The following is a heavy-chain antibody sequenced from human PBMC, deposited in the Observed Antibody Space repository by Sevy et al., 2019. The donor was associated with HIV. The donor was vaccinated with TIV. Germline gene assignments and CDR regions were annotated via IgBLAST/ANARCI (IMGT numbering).Heavy chain of an antibody. V-gene: IGHV3-21*01. CDR3: ARDPTYYSSSWFFDY. CDR1: GLTFSSYS. J-gene: IGHJ4*02. D-gene: IGHD6-13*01. Sequence: GGSLRLSCAASGLTFSSYSMNWVRQAPGKGLEWVSPISSSSSYIYYADSVKGRFTISRDNAKNSLYLQMNSLRAEDTAVYYCARDPTYYSSSWFFDYWGQGTLVTVSS. CDR2: ISSSSSYI.